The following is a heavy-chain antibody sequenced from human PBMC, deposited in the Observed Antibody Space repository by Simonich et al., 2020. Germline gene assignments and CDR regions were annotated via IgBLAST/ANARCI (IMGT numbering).Heavy chain of an antibody. Sequence: QVQLQQWGAGLLKPSETLSLTCAVYGGSFSGYYWSGIRLPPGEGRGGFGEINHSGSTNYNPSLKSRVTISVDTAKNQFSLTLSSVTAADTAVYYCARCGLVNYDILTGYHNWFDPWGQGTLVTVSS. CDR3: ARCGLVNYDILTGYHNWFDP. D-gene: IGHD3-9*01. V-gene: IGHV4-34*01. J-gene: IGHJ5*02. CDR1: GGSFSGYY. CDR2: INHSGST.